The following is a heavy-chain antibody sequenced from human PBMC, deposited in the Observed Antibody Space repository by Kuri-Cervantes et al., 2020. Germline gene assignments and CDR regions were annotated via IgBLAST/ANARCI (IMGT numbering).Heavy chain of an antibody. D-gene: IGHD6-13*01. J-gene: IGHJ4*02. V-gene: IGHV3-15*01. CDR1: GFTFNNAW. CDR2: FKSKADGETT. CDR3: AKDRGSSNWYVSFDY. Sequence: GESLKISCAASGFTFNNAWMNWVRQAPGKGLEWVGRFKSKADGETTDYAAPVKGRFTISRDDSKNTLYLQMNSLRAEDTAVYYCAKDRGSSNWYVSFDYWGQGTLVTVSS.